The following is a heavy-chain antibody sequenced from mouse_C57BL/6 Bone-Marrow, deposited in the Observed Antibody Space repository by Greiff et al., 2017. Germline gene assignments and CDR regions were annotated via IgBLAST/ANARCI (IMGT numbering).Heavy chain of an antibody. CDR3: AREGFYYGRFDY. Sequence: QVQLQQPGAELVKPGASVKLSCKASGYTFTSYWMHWVKQRPGQGLEWIGMIHPNSGSTNYNEKFKSKATLTVDKSSSTAYMQLSSLTSEDSAVYYCAREGFYYGRFDYWGQGTTLTVSS. J-gene: IGHJ2*01. V-gene: IGHV1-64*01. CDR2: IHPNSGST. CDR1: GYTFTSYW. D-gene: IGHD1-1*01.